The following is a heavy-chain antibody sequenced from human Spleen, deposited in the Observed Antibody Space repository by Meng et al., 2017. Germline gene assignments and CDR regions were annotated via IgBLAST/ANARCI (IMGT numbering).Heavy chain of an antibody. D-gene: IGHD5-12*01. CDR1: GFTFSSYS. CDR2: ISSSSSYI. V-gene: IGHV3-21*01. Sequence: GGSLRLSCAASGFTFSSYSMNWVRQAPGKGLEWVSSISSSSSYIYYADSVKGRFTISRDNAKNSLYLQMNSLRAEDTAVYYCARDPYSGYPFDYWGQGTLVTCAS. J-gene: IGHJ4*02. CDR3: ARDPYSGYPFDY.